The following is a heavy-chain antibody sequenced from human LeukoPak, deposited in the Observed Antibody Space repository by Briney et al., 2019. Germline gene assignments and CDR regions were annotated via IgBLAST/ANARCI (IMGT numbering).Heavy chain of an antibody. D-gene: IGHD2-2*01. Sequence: GASLKISCEGAGSIFTSYWIGWVRQLPGKGLEWMGIIYPGDSDTRYSPSFQGQVTISADKSISTAYLQWSSLKASDTAMYYCARHNYCSSTSCPDYWGQGTLVTVSS. CDR2: IYPGDSDT. V-gene: IGHV5-51*01. CDR3: ARHNYCSSTSCPDY. CDR1: GSIFTSYW. J-gene: IGHJ4*02.